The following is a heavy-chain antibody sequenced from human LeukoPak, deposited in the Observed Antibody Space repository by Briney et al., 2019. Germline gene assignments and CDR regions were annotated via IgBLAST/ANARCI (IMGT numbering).Heavy chain of an antibody. V-gene: IGHV3-30*03. CDR1: GFTFSSYG. Sequence: PGGSLRLSCAAFGFTFSSYGMHWVRQAPGKGLEWVAVISYDGSNKYYADSVKGRFTISRDNSKKTLNLQMNSLRAEDTAVYYCVRDLGRRANCWGQGTLVTVSS. CDR3: VRDLGRRANC. CDR2: ISYDGSNK. D-gene: IGHD1-26*01. J-gene: IGHJ4*02.